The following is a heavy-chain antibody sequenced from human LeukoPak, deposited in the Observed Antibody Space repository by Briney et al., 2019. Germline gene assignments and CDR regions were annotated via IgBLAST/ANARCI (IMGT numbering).Heavy chain of an antibody. CDR2: ISAYNGNT. Sequence: ASVKVSCKASGYTFTGYGISWVRQAPGQGLEWMGWISAYNGNTNYAQKLQGRVTMTTDTSTSTAYMELRSLRSDDTAVYYCARVEVGATTAVWFDPWGQGTLVTVSS. CDR1: GYTFTGYG. CDR3: ARVEVGATTAVWFDP. D-gene: IGHD1-26*01. V-gene: IGHV1-18*01. J-gene: IGHJ5*02.